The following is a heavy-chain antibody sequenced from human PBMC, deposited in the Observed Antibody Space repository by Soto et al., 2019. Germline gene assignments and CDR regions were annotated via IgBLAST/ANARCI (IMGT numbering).Heavy chain of an antibody. J-gene: IGHJ6*02. V-gene: IGHV1-69*13. CDR2: IIPIFGTA. Sequence: SVKVSCKAAGGTFSSYAISWVRPAPGQGLEWMGGIIPIFGTANYAHKFQGRVTITADESTRTADMELRSLRAVETAVYYCGKGTTIFGVVTPRCEYGMVLRGQGTTVTVSS. D-gene: IGHD3-3*01. CDR3: GKGTTIFGVVTPRCEYGMVL. CDR1: GGTFSSYA.